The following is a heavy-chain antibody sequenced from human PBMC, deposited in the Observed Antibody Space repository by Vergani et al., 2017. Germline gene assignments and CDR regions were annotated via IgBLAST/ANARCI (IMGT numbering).Heavy chain of an antibody. J-gene: IGHJ4*02. Sequence: EVQLLESGGGLVQPGGSLRLSCAASGFTFSRYAMSWVRQAPGKGLEWVSAISGSGGSTYYADSVKGRFTISRDNSKNTLYLQMNSLRAEDTAVYYCAKSGLPKQWLAYYFDYWGQGTLVTVSS. V-gene: IGHV3-23*01. CDR3: AKSGLPKQWLAYYFDY. CDR2: ISGSGGST. D-gene: IGHD6-19*01. CDR1: GFTFSRYA.